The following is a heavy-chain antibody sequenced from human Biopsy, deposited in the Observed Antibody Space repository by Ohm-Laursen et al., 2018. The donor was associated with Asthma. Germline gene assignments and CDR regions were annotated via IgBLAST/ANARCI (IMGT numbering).Heavy chain of an antibody. CDR2: IFAANSET. CDR1: GYTFSDSW. D-gene: IGHD1-7*01. J-gene: IGHJ4*02. CDR3: ARFIDGTFFVDY. V-gene: IGHV5-51*01. Sequence: GESLRISCKASGYTFSDSWIGWVRQMPGKGLEWMGIIFAANSETKYSPSFQGQVTISAGMSISTAFLQWSSLKASDTAIYYCARFIDGTFFVDYWGQGTLVTVSS.